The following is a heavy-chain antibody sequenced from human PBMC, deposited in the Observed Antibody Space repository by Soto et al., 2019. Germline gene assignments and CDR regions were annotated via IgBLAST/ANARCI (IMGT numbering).Heavy chain of an antibody. Sequence: ASVKVSCKVSGYTLTELSMHWVRQAPGKGLEWMGGFDPEDGETIYAQKFQGRVTMTEDTSTDTAYMELSSLRSEDTAVYYCATPPAAAGTHGGYYFDYWGQGTLVTVSS. CDR2: FDPEDGET. V-gene: IGHV1-24*01. CDR3: ATPPAAAGTHGGYYFDY. CDR1: GYTLTELS. J-gene: IGHJ4*02. D-gene: IGHD6-13*01.